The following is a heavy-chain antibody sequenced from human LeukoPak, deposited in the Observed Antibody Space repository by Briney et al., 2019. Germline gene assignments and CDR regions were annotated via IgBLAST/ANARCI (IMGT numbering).Heavy chain of an antibody. J-gene: IGHJ4*02. CDR3: ARGFALRGQQLLLPGLDYLDY. Sequence: PGGSLRLSCAASGFTFSTYYMSWVRQAPGKGLEWVANIKQNGGEKYYVDSVKGRFTISRDNAKNSLFLQMNSLRAEDTGIYYCARGFALRGQQLLLPGLDYLDYWGQGTLVAVSS. V-gene: IGHV3-7*01. D-gene: IGHD2-15*01. CDR1: GFTFSTYY. CDR2: IKQNGGEK.